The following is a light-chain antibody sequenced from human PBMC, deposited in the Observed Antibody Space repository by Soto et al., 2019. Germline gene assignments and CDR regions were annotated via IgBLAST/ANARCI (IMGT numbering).Light chain of an antibody. CDR3: QQYYSTPPT. J-gene: IGKJ1*01. Sequence: DIVMTQSPDSPAVSLGERATINCKSSQSVLYSSNNKNYLAWYQQKPGQPPKLLIYWASTRESGVPDRFSGSGSGTDFTLTNSSLQAEDVAVYYCQQYYSTPPTFGQGTKVEIK. V-gene: IGKV4-1*01. CDR2: WAS. CDR1: QSVLYSSNNKNY.